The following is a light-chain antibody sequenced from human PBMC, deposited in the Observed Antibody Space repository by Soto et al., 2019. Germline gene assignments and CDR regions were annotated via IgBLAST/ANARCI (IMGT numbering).Light chain of an antibody. Sequence: QSVLTQPPSASGTPGLRVTISCSGSSSNIARSFVYWYQQVPGTAPKLLIFKNNLRPSGVPDRFSGSKSGTSASLAISGLRLEDEADYYCVAWDASLSGCVFGTGTKLTVL. CDR3: VAWDASLSGCV. J-gene: IGLJ1*01. V-gene: IGLV1-47*01. CDR2: KNN. CDR1: SSNIARSF.